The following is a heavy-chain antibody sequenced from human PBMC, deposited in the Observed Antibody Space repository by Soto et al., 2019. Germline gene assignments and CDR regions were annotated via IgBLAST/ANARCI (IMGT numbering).Heavy chain of an antibody. CDR3: ATTPPPRGSAFFSRFRP. J-gene: IGHJ5*02. D-gene: IGHD3-16*01. V-gene: IGHV5-10-1*03. CDR2: IDPTDSYT. CDR1: GYSFTRKW. Sequence: DVQLVQSGAEVKKPGESLRISCKASGYSFTRKWISWVRQMPGKGLEWMGRIDPTDSYTNYSPSFQGHVTISVDKSSRTAYGQWSSLEAVDTAMYYFATTPPPRGSAFFSRFRPWGQGTLVTVSS.